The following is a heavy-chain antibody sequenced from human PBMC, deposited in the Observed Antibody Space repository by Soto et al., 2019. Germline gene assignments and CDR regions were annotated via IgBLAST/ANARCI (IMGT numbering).Heavy chain of an antibody. Sequence: PGGSLRLSCAASGFTFSSYAMHWVRQAPGKGLEWVAVISYDGSNKYYADSVKGRFAISRDNSKNTLHLQMNSLRAEDTAVYYCARDSDTFQYYFDYWGQGTLVTVSS. J-gene: IGHJ4*02. CDR2: ISYDGSNK. V-gene: IGHV3-30*09. CDR3: ARDSDTFQYYFDY. D-gene: IGHD5-18*01. CDR1: GFTFSSYA.